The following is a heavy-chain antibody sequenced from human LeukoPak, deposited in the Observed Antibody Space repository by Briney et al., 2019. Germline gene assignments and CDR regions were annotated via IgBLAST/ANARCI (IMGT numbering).Heavy chain of an antibody. Sequence: GGSLRLSCAASGFTFSSDAMSWVRQAPGMGLEWVSAISGSGGSTYYADSVKGRFTISRDNSKNTLYLQMNSLRAEDTAVYYCAKVLLPTYYYDREFDYWGQGTLVTVSS. CDR2: ISGSGGST. CDR3: AKVLLPTYYYDREFDY. CDR1: GFTFSSDA. V-gene: IGHV3-23*01. J-gene: IGHJ4*02. D-gene: IGHD3-22*01.